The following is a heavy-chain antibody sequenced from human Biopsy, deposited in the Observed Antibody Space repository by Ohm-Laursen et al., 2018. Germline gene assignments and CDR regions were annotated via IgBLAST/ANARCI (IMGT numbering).Heavy chain of an antibody. CDR2: INPSGSTT. CDR3: ARNTGWYGDLYYFDY. J-gene: IGHJ4*02. V-gene: IGHV1-46*01. Sequence: ASVKVSCKASGYSFTSYYMHWVRQAPGQGLEWMGMINPSGSTTSYPQIFQGRVTMTRDTSKSTVYMELSSLRSADTAVYFCARNTGWYGDLYYFDYWGQGTLVTVS. CDR1: GYSFTSYY. D-gene: IGHD6-19*01.